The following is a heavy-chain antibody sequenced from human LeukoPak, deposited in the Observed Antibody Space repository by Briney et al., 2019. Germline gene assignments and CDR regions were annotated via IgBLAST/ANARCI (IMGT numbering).Heavy chain of an antibody. V-gene: IGHV3-48*04. D-gene: IGHD2-21*01. CDR2: NNAGSNVI. CDR1: GFTFSTYA. CDR3: ARDFGESYGMDV. Sequence: GGSLRLSCAASGFTFSTYAMNWVRQAPGRRLEWISYNNAGSNVIYHADSVKGRFTISRDNAKNSLYLQMNTLRAEDTAVYYCARDFGESYGMDVWGQGTTVTVSS. J-gene: IGHJ6*02.